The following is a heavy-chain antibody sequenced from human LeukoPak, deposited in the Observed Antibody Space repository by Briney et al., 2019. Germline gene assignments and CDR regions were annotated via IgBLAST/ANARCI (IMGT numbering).Heavy chain of an antibody. D-gene: IGHD1-1*01. V-gene: IGHV1-69*04. CDR1: GVTFSNSG. CDR2: IIPVLEEA. Sequence: ASVKVSCKASGVTFSNSGITWVRQAPGRGLEWMGRIIPVLEEAQYAQNFQGKVTITADKSTSTAYMELHSLTSEDTAVYYCARDQLELGTHWFDPWGQGTLVTVSS. J-gene: IGHJ5*02. CDR3: ARDQLELGTHWFDP.